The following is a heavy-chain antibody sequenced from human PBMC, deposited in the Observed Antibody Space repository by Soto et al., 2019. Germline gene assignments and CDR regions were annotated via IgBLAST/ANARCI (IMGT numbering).Heavy chain of an antibody. CDR1: GDSVSSNSAA. V-gene: IGHV6-1*01. CDR3: ARVETAGIAAAGSPDYYYYYGMDV. J-gene: IGHJ6*02. D-gene: IGHD6-13*01. Sequence: PSQTLSLTCAISGDSVSSNSAAWNWIRQSPSRGLEWLGRTYYRSKWYNDYAVSVKSRITINPDTSKNQFSLQLNSVTPEYTAVYYCARVETAGIAAAGSPDYYYYYGMDVWGQGTTVTVSS. CDR2: TYYRSKWYN.